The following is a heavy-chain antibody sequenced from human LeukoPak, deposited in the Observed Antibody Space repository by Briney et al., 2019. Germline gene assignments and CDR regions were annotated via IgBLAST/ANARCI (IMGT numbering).Heavy chain of an antibody. CDR1: GFTFRSYA. CDR3: AKVEAVAGPGAEYFQH. D-gene: IGHD6-19*01. Sequence: GGSLRLSCAASGFTFRSYAMSWVRQAPGKGLGWVSAISGSGGSTYYADSVKGRFTISRDNSQNTLYLQMNSLRAEDTAVYYCAKVEAVAGPGAEYFQHWGQGTLVTVSS. CDR2: ISGSGGST. V-gene: IGHV3-23*01. J-gene: IGHJ1*01.